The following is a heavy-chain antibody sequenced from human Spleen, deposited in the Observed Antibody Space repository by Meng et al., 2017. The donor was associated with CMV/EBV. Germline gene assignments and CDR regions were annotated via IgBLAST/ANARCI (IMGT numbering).Heavy chain of an antibody. CDR3: ARAPVVPAAMYY. CDR1: GYTFTGYY. D-gene: IGHD2-2*01. Sequence: SCKASGYTFTGYYMHWVRQAPGQGLEWMGWINPNSGGTNYAQKFQGRVTMTRDTSISTAYMELSRLRSDDTAVYYCARAPVVPAAMYYWGQGTLVTVSS. CDR2: INPNSGGT. V-gene: IGHV1-2*02. J-gene: IGHJ4*02.